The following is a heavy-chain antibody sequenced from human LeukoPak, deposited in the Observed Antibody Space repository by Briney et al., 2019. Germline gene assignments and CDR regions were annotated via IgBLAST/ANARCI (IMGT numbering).Heavy chain of an antibody. D-gene: IGHD2-15*01. CDR1: GYTLTELS. CDR2: FDPEDGET. J-gene: IGHJ4*02. CDR3: ATAPWDCSGGSCDRYYFDY. Sequence: ASVKVSCKVSGYTLTELSMHWVRQAPGKGLEWMGGFDPEDGETIYAQKFQGRVTMTDDTSTDTAYMALSSLRSEDTAVYYCATAPWDCSGGSCDRYYFDYWGQGTLVTVSS. V-gene: IGHV1-24*01.